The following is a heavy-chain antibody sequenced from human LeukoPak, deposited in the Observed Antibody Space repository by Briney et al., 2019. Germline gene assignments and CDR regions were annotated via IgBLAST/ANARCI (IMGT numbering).Heavy chain of an antibody. CDR3: ARDRENDPYAFDI. CDR2: IYHSGST. D-gene: IGHD3-16*01. V-gene: IGHV4-4*02. J-gene: IGHJ3*02. CDR1: GGYISSSNW. Sequence: SETLCLTCAVSGGYISSSNWWSWVRQPPGKGLEWIGEIYHSGSTNYNPSLKSRVTISVDKSKNQFSLKVSSVTAADTAVYYCARDRENDPYAFDIWGQGTVVTVSS.